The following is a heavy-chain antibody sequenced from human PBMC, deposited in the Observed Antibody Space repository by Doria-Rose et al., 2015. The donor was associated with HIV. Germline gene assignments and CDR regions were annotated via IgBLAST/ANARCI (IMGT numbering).Heavy chain of an antibody. CDR2: SKNKVKSYIT. CDR3: ATWISGTYNY. CDR1: GFTFSDHY. J-gene: IGHJ4*02. Sequence: LVQPGGSLRLSCAASGFTFSDHYMDWVRQAPWKGLEWVGRSKNKVKSYITEYAASVKGRFTISRDDSKDSLYLQVNSLKSEDTAVYYCATWISGTYNYWGQGTLVTVSS. V-gene: IGHV3-72*01. D-gene: IGHD1-26*01.